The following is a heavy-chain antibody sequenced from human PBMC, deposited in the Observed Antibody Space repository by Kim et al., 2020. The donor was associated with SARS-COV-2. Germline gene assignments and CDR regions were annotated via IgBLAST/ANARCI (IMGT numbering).Heavy chain of an antibody. D-gene: IGHD3-22*01. J-gene: IGHJ6*02. Sequence: VKGRVTISRDNAKNSLYLQMNSLRAEDTAVYYCARDKANFDSSLLYGMDVWGQGTTVTVSS. V-gene: IGHV3-21*01. CDR3: ARDKANFDSSLLYGMDV.